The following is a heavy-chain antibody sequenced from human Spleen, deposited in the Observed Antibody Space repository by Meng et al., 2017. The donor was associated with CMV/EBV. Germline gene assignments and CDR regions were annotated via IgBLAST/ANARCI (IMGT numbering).Heavy chain of an antibody. D-gene: IGHD2-2*01. J-gene: IGHJ4*02. CDR2: ISGSGDVT. V-gene: IGHV3-23*01. CDR1: GFGVSDYA. CDR3: AKDRPFSSKWPELPDY. Sequence: GFGVSDYAMKWVSQAPGKGVAWVAHISGSGDVTYYADHVKGRFTISRENSENTLYLQLDSLRVEDTAIYYCAKDRPFSSKWPELPDYWGQGTLVTVSS.